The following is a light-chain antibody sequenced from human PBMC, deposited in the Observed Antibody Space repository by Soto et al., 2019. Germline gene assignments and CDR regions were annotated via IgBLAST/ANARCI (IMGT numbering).Light chain of an antibody. Sequence: EIVLTQSPGTLSLSPWERATLSCRASQHISGYLAWYQQKPGQAPRLLIYDASNRATGVPARFSGSGSGTDFTLTISSLEPEDFAVYYCQQRSNWPPITFGQGTRLEIK. CDR3: QQRSNWPPIT. CDR2: DAS. CDR1: QHISGY. V-gene: IGKV3-11*01. J-gene: IGKJ5*01.